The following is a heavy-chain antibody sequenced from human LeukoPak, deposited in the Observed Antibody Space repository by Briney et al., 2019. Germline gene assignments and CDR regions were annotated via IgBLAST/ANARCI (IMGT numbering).Heavy chain of an antibody. J-gene: IGHJ4*02. CDR1: GFTFSSYA. D-gene: IGHD3-9*01. CDR3: AKGRHNYDILTGFYNGFGY. CDR2: ISGSGGST. V-gene: IGHV3-23*01. Sequence: PGGSLRLSCAASGFTFSSYAMSWVRQAPGKGLEWVSCISGSGGSTYYADSVKGRFTISRDNSKNTLYLQMNSLRAEDTAVYYCAKGRHNYDILTGFYNGFGYWGQGSLVTVSS.